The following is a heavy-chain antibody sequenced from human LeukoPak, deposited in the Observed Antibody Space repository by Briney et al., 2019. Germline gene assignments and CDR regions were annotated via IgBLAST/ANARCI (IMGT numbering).Heavy chain of an antibody. Sequence: QPGGSLRLSCAASGFTFSIYAMSWIRQAPGKGLEWVSGISGSGGDTYYADSVKGRFTISRDNSRNTLCLQMNSLRAEDTAVYYCATITMVRGVRNYFDYWGQGTLVTVSS. V-gene: IGHV3-23*01. J-gene: IGHJ4*02. CDR1: GFTFSIYA. D-gene: IGHD3-10*01. CDR3: ATITMVRGVRNYFDY. CDR2: ISGSGGDT.